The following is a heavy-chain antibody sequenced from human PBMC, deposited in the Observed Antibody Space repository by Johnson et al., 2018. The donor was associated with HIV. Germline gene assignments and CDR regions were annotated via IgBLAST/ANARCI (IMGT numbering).Heavy chain of an antibody. CDR2: INWNGGST. CDR1: GFTFDDYG. CDR3: AKELAIAVRPGGAFDI. J-gene: IGHJ3*02. V-gene: IGHV3-20*04. D-gene: IGHD6-6*01. Sequence: VQLVESGGGVVRPGGSLRLSCAASGFTFDDYGMSWVRQAPGKGLEWVSGINWNGGSTYYADSVKGRFTISRDNSKNTLDLQMNSLRAEDTAVYYCAKELAIAVRPGGAFDIWGQGTVVTVSS.